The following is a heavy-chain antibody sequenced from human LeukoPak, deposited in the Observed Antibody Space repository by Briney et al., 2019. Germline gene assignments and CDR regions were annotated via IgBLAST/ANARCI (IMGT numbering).Heavy chain of an antibody. Sequence: PGGSLRLSCAASGFTFSGSAMHWVRQASGKGLEWVGRIRSKANSYATAYAASVKGRFTISRDDSKNTAYLQMNSLKTEDTAVYYCTRPFTDSGSYYYWGQGTQVTVSS. J-gene: IGHJ4*02. CDR1: GFTFSGSA. V-gene: IGHV3-73*01. CDR2: IRSKANSYAT. CDR3: TRPFTDSGSYYY. D-gene: IGHD1-26*01.